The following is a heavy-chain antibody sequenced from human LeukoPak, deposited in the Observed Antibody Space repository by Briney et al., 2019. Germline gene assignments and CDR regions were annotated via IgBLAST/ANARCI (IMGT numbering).Heavy chain of an antibody. V-gene: IGHV3-23*01. Sequence: GGSLRLSCAASGFTFSSFDMHWVRHAPGKGLEWVSGVISSGGSTYYADSVKGRFTISRDNSKNTLYLQMNRLRAEDTALHYCAKYCRSPNCYDRHFDYWGQGTLVTVSS. CDR1: GFTFSSFD. J-gene: IGHJ4*02. CDR2: VISSGGST. D-gene: IGHD2-2*01. CDR3: AKYCRSPNCYDRHFDY.